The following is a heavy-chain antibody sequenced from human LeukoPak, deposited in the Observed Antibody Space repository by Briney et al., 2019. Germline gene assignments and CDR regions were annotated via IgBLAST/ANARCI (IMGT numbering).Heavy chain of an antibody. J-gene: IGHJ4*02. CDR1: NGSISSRSYY. CDR3: ARIVVVTQLYDY. D-gene: IGHD3-22*01. CDR2: MYYSGST. Sequence: PSETLSLTCTVSNGSISSRSYYWGWIRQSPGKGLEWIGSMYYSGSTYYKRSLKSRVTISVDTSKNQFSLKLSSVTAADTAVYYCARIVVVTQLYDYWGQGTLVTVSS. V-gene: IGHV4-39*07.